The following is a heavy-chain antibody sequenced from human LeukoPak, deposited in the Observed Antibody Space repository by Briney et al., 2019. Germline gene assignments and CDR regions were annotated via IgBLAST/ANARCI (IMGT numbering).Heavy chain of an antibody. Sequence: SETLSLTCTVSGGSISSYYWSWIRQPPGKGLEWIGYIYYSGSTNYNPSLKSRVTISVDTSKHQFSLKLSSVTAADTAVYYCARGRPDNYYDSSGYYFQHWGQGTLVTVSS. CDR2: IYYSGST. CDR1: GGSISSYY. CDR3: ARGRPDNYYDSSGYYFQH. J-gene: IGHJ1*01. V-gene: IGHV4-59*01. D-gene: IGHD3-22*01.